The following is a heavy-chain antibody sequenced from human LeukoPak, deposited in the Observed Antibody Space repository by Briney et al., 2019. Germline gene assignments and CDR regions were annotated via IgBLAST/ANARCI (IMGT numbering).Heavy chain of an antibody. CDR1: GFTFTNFF. D-gene: IGHD3-3*01. J-gene: IGHJ4*02. CDR2: ISPNGDST. Sequence: ASVKVSCKASGFTFTNFFMHWLRQAPGQGLEWMGIISPNGDSTDYAQKFQGRLTMARDTSTTTLYMELSGLRSEDTAIYYCARADDPDFDSWGQGTLVTVSS. CDR3: ARADDPDFDS. V-gene: IGHV1-46*01.